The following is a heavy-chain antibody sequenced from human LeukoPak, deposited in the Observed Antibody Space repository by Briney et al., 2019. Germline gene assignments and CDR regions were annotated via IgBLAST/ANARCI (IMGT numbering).Heavy chain of an antibody. CDR3: ARRYYGSPLDY. D-gene: IGHD3-10*01. Sequence: SETLSLTCTVSGGSINSYYWSWIRQPPGKGLEWIGNIYHSGSTNYNPSLKSRVTISVDTSKKQFSLKLTSVTAADTAVYYCARRYYGSPLDYWGQGTLVTVSS. V-gene: IGHV4-59*08. J-gene: IGHJ4*02. CDR2: IYHSGST. CDR1: GGSINSYY.